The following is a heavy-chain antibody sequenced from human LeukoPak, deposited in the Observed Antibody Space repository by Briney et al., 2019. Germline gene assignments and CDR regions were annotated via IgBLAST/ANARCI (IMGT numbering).Heavy chain of an antibody. Sequence: PGGFLRLSCAASGFTFSDYYMSWIRQAPGKGLEWVSYISSSSYTNYADSVKGRFTISRDNAKNSLYLQMNSLRAEDTAVYYCARAPHYSNYGPYYYGMDVWGQGTTVTVSS. V-gene: IGHV3-11*06. CDR3: ARAPHYSNYGPYYYGMDV. J-gene: IGHJ6*02. D-gene: IGHD4-11*01. CDR2: ISSSSYT. CDR1: GFTFSDYY.